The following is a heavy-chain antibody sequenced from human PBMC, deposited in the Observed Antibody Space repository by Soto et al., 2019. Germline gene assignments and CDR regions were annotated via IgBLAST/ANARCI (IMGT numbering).Heavy chain of an antibody. CDR2: ISWNSGSI. CDR1: GFTFDDYA. J-gene: IGHJ6*02. CDR3: ARAEGGYCTNGVCLGYYYGMDV. Sequence: SLRLSCAASGFTFDDYAMHWVRQAPGKGLEWVSGISWNSGSIGYVDSVKGRFTISRDNAKNSLYLQMNSLRAEDTAVYYCARAEGGYCTNGVCLGYYYGMDVWGQGTTVTVSS. D-gene: IGHD2-8*01. V-gene: IGHV3-9*01.